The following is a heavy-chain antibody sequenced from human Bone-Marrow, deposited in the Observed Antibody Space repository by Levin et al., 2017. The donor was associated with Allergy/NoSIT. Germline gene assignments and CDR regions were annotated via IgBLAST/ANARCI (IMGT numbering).Heavy chain of an antibody. J-gene: IGHJ4*02. Sequence: GGSLRLSCAASGFSFTKVWMTWVRQAPGKGLEWVGRIKSETDGGTIDYAAPVKGRFTISRDDSRSTLYLQMNSLKTEDTAMYYYNTEVWARSIRDDYWGQGTLVTVSS. CDR2: IKSETDGGTI. V-gene: IGHV3-15*01. CDR1: GFSFTKVW. D-gene: IGHD2-21*01. CDR3: NTEVWARSIRDDY.